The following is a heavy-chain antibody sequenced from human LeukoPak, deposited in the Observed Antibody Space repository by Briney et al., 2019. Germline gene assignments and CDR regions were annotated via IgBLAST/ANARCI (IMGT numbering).Heavy chain of an antibody. D-gene: IGHD4-17*01. CDR2: IYSGGST. CDR3: ARSFPGPYDYGDLGLYMDV. CDR1: GFTVSSNY. V-gene: IGHV3-53*01. Sequence: PGGSLRLSCAASGFTVSSNYMSWVRQAPGKGLEWVSVIYSGGSTYYADSVKGRFTISRDNSKNTLYLQMNSLRAEDTAVYYCARSFPGPYDYGDLGLYMDVWGKGTTVTVSS. J-gene: IGHJ6*03.